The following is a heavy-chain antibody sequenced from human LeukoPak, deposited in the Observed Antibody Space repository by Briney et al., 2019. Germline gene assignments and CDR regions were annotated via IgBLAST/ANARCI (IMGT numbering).Heavy chain of an antibody. CDR1: CGFISSYY. Sequence: TPWDTLSLTCSVACGFISSYYWSWIRQPPKERVEWVGHIYYSGSTNYNPSLKSRVTISVDTSKNQFSLKLSSVTAADTAVYYCASRSSIWSGYQDTLYYFDSWGQGTLVTVSS. CDR3: ASRSSIWSGYQDTLYYFDS. J-gene: IGHJ4*02. CDR2: IYYSGST. D-gene: IGHD3-3*01. V-gene: IGHV4-59*07.